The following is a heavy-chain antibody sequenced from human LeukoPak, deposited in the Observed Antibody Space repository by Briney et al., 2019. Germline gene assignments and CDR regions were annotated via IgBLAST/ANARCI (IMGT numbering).Heavy chain of an antibody. D-gene: IGHD2-2*01. CDR2: INHSGST. Sequence: PSETLSLTCAVYGGSFSGYYWSWIRQPPGKGLEWIGEINHSGSTNYNPSLKSRVTISVDTSKNQFSLKLSSVTAADTAMYYCARDVVVVPAGRRYFDLWGRGTLVTVSS. CDR1: GGSFSGYY. CDR3: ARDVVVVPAGRRYFDL. V-gene: IGHV4-34*01. J-gene: IGHJ2*01.